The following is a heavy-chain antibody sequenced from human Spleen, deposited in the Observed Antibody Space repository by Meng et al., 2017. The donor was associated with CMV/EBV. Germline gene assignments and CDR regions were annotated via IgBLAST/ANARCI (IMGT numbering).Heavy chain of an antibody. D-gene: IGHD3-10*01. J-gene: IGHJ4*02. CDR2: VSGSGATT. Sequence: FTFSRYAMTWFRQAPGKGLEWVSSVSGSGATTYSGDSVKGRFTISRDNSKNTLYLQVSSLRAEDTALYYCAKKPSGEYAGYAGGYFGSWGQGTLVTVSS. CDR3: AKKPSGEYAGYAGGYFGS. V-gene: IGHV3-23*01. CDR1: FTFSRYA.